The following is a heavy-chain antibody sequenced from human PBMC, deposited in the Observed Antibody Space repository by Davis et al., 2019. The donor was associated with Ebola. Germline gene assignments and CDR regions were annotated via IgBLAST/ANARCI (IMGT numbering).Heavy chain of an antibody. D-gene: IGHD3-3*01. J-gene: IGHJ6*02. Sequence: GESLKISCAASGFTFSSYAMSWVRQAPGKGLEWVAVIWYDGSNKYYADSVKGRFTISRDNSKNTLYLQMNSLRAEDTAVYYCARDPTHYDCWSGYYSYYYGMDVWGQGTTVTVSS. CDR3: ARDPTHYDCWSGYYSYYYGMDV. CDR2: IWYDGSNK. CDR1: GFTFSSYA. V-gene: IGHV3-33*08.